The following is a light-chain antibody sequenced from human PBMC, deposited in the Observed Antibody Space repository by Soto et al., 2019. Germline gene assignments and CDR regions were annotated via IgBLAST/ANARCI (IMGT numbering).Light chain of an antibody. CDR1: QSVDSTY. CDR3: QHDGSSRT. CDR2: GTS. Sequence: SPVAVSLYQGESGTLSCRASQSVDSTYMTWYQQKPGQAPRLLIYGTSGRATGIPDRFSGSGSGTDFTLTINSLEQEDLPVYCSQHDGSSRTFGQGSNVEIK. V-gene: IGKV3-20*01. J-gene: IGKJ1*01.